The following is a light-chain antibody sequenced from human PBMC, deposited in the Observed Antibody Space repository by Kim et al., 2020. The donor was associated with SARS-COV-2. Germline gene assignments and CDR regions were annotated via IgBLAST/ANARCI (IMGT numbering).Light chain of an antibody. J-gene: IGLJ3*02. Sequence: GQSATPPGTGTGSDVCSNDRDSWDHQPPGTAPKLIVNEVSHRPSGVPVRFSGSKSGNTASLTISGLQAEDEADYYCSSYASTSTWVFGGGTQLTVL. CDR1: GSDVCSNDR. CDR2: EVS. CDR3: SSYASTSTWV. V-gene: IGLV2-18*02.